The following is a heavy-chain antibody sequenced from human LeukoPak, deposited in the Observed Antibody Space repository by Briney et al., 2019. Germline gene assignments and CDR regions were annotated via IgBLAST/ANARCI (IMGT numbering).Heavy chain of an antibody. CDR2: IYTSGSA. J-gene: IGHJ3*02. CDR1: GGSISSGSYY. D-gene: IGHD4-17*01. Sequence: SETLSLTCTVSGGSISSGSYYWSWIRQPAGKGLEWIGRIYTSGSANYNPSLKSRVTISVDTSKNQFSLKLSSVTAADTAVYYCARHEWNGDYDACAFDIWGQGTMVTVSS. CDR3: ARHEWNGDYDACAFDI. V-gene: IGHV4-61*02.